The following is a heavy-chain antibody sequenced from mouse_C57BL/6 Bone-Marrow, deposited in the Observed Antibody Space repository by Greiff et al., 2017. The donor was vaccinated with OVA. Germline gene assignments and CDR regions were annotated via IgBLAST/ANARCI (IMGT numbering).Heavy chain of an antibody. CDR2: IYPRSGNT. Sequence: QVQLQQSGAELARPGASVKLSCKASGYTFTSYGISWVKQRTGQGLEWIGEIYPRSGNTYYNEKFKGKATLTADKSSSTAYMELRSLTSEDSAVYFWARSYSNYERHYFDYWGQGTTLTVSS. V-gene: IGHV1-81*01. J-gene: IGHJ2*01. CDR3: ARSYSNYERHYFDY. D-gene: IGHD2-5*01. CDR1: GYTFTSYG.